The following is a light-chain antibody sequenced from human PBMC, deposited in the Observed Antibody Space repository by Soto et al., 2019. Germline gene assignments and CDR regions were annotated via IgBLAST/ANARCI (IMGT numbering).Light chain of an antibody. CDR3: QQYNSYWT. Sequence: DIQMTQSPSTLSASVGDRVTITCRASQSISSRLAWYQQKPGKVPKLLIYDASTLESGVPSRFSGSGSGTEFTVTISSLQPDDFATYYCQQYNSYWTFGQGTKV. CDR1: QSISSR. V-gene: IGKV1-5*01. CDR2: DAS. J-gene: IGKJ1*01.